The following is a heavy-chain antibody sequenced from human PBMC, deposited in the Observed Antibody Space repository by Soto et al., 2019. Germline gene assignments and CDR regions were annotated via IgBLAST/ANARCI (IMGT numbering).Heavy chain of an antibody. CDR2: ISWNSGSI. D-gene: IGHD6-13*01. V-gene: IGHV3-9*01. Sequence: EVQLVESGGGLVQPGRSLRLSCAASGFTFDDYAMHWVRQAPGKGLEWVSGISWNSGSIGYADSVKGRFTISRDNAKNSLYLQMNILRAEDTALYYCAKDIAAPSSGYYYGMDVWGQGTTVTVSS. J-gene: IGHJ6*02. CDR1: GFTFDDYA. CDR3: AKDIAAPSSGYYYGMDV.